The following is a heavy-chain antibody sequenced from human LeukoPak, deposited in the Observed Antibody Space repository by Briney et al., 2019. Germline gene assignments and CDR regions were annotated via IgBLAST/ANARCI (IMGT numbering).Heavy chain of an antibody. Sequence: GGSLRLSCAASGFTFSDYSVVWVRQAPGRGPEWVSGVNFGGHMTDYTASVRGRFTISRDNSKNMVYLQMNSLRAEDTAIYFCAKKVSRVPGHDVFDVWGQGTMVTVSS. CDR1: GFTFSDYS. CDR2: VNFGGHMT. D-gene: IGHD4/OR15-4a*01. J-gene: IGHJ3*01. CDR3: AKKVSRVPGHDVFDV. V-gene: IGHV3-23*01.